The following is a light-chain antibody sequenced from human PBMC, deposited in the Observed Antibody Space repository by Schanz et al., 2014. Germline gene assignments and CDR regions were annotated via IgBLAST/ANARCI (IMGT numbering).Light chain of an antibody. Sequence: QSALTQPASVSGSPGQSITISCTGTGSDVGGYNYVSWYQQHPGKAPKLMIYDVSNRPSGVPDRFSGSKSGNTASLTVSGLQAEDEADYYCCSYAGKYTWVFGGGTKLTVL. CDR2: DVS. J-gene: IGLJ3*02. CDR1: GSDVGGYNY. CDR3: CSYAGKYTWV. V-gene: IGLV2-11*01.